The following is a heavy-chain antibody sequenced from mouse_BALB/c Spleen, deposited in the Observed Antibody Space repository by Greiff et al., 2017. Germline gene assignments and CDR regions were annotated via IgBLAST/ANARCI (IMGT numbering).Heavy chain of an antibody. J-gene: IGHJ4*01. D-gene: IGHD2-3*01. CDR2: ISYSGST. CDR1: GYSITSDYA. Sequence: EVQLQESGPGLVKPSQSLSLTCTVTGYSITSDYAWNWIRQFPGNKLEWMGYISYSGSTSYNPSLKSRISITRDTSKNQFFLQLNSVTTEDTATYYCARSDGYPNYYAMDYWGQGTSVTVSS. V-gene: IGHV3-2*02. CDR3: ARSDGYPNYYAMDY.